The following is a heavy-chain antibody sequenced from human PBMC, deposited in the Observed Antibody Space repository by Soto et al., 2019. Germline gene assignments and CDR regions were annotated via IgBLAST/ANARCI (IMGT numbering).Heavy chain of an antibody. CDR3: ARLSCYDPAGAADK. V-gene: IGHV4-30-4*01. CDR2: TDYSGGS. Sequence: QVQLQESGPGLVKASQTLSLTCTLSGASVSSAEHYWSWIRQPPGNGLEWIGYTDYSGGSYYNASLQRRVSISVYTSQNQFSLKLTSVTAEDMAVDYCARLSCYDPAGAADKWGPGILCSVSS. D-gene: IGHD5-12*01. J-gene: IGHJ4*02. CDR1: GASVSSAEHY.